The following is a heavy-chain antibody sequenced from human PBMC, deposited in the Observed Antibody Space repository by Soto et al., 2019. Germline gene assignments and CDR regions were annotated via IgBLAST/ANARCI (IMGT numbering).Heavy chain of an antibody. CDR1: GYTFTSYG. J-gene: IGHJ6*03. CDR2: ISAYNGNT. V-gene: IGHV1-18*01. Sequence: ASVKVSCKASGYTFTSYGISWVRQAPGQGLEWMGWISAYNGNTNYAQKLQGRVTMTTDTSTSTAYMELRSLRSDDTAVYYCARDGYYDFWSGSPNYYMDVWGKGTTVTVSS. D-gene: IGHD3-3*01. CDR3: ARDGYYDFWSGSPNYYMDV.